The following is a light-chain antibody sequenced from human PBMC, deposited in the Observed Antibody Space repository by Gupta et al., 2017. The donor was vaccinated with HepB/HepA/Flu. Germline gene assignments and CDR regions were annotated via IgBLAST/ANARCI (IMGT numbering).Light chain of an antibody. Sequence: SYELTQPPSVSVSPGQTASITCSGDKLGDKYACWYHQKPGQSPLLVIYQDSKRPAGIPGRFSGSNSGNTATLTISGTQAMDEADYYCQAWDSSTAVVFGGGTKLTVL. CDR1: KLGDKY. CDR2: QDS. J-gene: IGLJ2*01. CDR3: QAWDSSTAVV. V-gene: IGLV3-1*01.